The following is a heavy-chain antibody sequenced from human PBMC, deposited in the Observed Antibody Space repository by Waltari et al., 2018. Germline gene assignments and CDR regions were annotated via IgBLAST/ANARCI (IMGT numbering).Heavy chain of an antibody. J-gene: IGHJ6*02. D-gene: IGHD4-4*01. CDR3: ARSRVSNYYYGMDV. CDR1: GGSFSGYY. V-gene: IGHV4-34*01. Sequence: QVQLQQWGAGLLKPSETLSLTCAVYGGSFSGYYWSWIRQPPGKGLEWIGEINHRGSTNYNPSLKSRVTISVDTSKNQFSLKLSSVTAADTAVYYCARSRVSNYYYGMDVWGQGTTVTVSS. CDR2: INHRGST.